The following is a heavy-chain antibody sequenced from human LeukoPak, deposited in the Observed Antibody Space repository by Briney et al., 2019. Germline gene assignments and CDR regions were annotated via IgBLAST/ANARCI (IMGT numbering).Heavy chain of an antibody. Sequence: GGSLRLSCAASGFTFSGYTLNWVRHAPGKGLGWVSYISITSDIVSYADSVRGRFTISRDNAKNSLYLQMSSLRAEDTAVYYCARDYGYAFDTWGQGTMVTVSS. V-gene: IGHV3-48*01. D-gene: IGHD3-16*01. CDR2: ISITSDIV. CDR1: GFTFSGYT. J-gene: IGHJ3*02. CDR3: ARDYGYAFDT.